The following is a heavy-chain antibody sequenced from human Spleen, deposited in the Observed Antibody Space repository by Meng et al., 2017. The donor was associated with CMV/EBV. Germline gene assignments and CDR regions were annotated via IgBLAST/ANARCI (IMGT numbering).Heavy chain of an antibody. J-gene: IGHJ6*02. D-gene: IGHD4-23*01. CDR1: GGSISGGVHY. CDR3: VRVGVNAYYYGMDI. Sequence: SETLSLTCTVSGGSISGGVHYWSWIRQHPGKGMEWIGYIYYSGSTYYSPSLKSRVTISVDTSKNQFSLKLSSVTAADTAVYYCVRVGVNAYYYGMDIWGQGTTVTVSS. CDR2: IYYSGST. V-gene: IGHV4-31*03.